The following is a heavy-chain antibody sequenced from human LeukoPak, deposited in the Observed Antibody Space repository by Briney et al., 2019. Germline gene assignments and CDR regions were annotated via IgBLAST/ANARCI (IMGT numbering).Heavy chain of an antibody. D-gene: IGHD3-10*01. Sequence: SETLSLTCSVSGGSISTYYWSWIRHPPGKGLEWIGYIYYSGNTNHNPSLKGRVTISVDTSKNQFSLKLSSVAAADTAVYYCARGSTDVGRYFDYWGQGTLVTVSS. CDR3: ARGSTDVGRYFDY. V-gene: IGHV4-59*08. CDR1: GGSISTYY. CDR2: IYYSGNT. J-gene: IGHJ4*02.